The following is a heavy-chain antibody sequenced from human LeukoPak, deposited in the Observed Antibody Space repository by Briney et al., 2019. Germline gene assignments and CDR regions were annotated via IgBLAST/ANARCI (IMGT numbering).Heavy chain of an antibody. CDR1: GFSFSSYW. V-gene: IGHV3-74*01. D-gene: IGHD1-26*01. CDR3: ASGDSSGSYRDSCDC. CDR2: INNDGSGT. J-gene: IGHJ4*02. Sequence: GGSLRLSCAASGFSFSSYWMHWVRQAPGKGLVWVSRINNDGSGTNYADSVKGRFTISRDNAKNTLYLQMNSLRAEDTAVYYCASGDSSGSYRDSCDCWGQGTLVTVSS.